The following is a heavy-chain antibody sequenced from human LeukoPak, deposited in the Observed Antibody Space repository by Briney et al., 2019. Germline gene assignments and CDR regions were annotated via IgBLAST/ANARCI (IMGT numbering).Heavy chain of an antibody. CDR1: GGSISSGDYY. D-gene: IGHD3-22*01. Sequence: SETLSLTCTVSGGSISSGDYYWSWIRQPPGKGLEWIGYIYYSGSTNYNPSLKSRVTISVDTSKNQFSLKLSSVTAADTAVYYRAREMSSGYYLDYWGQGTLVTVSS. CDR2: IYYSGST. J-gene: IGHJ4*02. CDR3: AREMSSGYYLDY. V-gene: IGHV4-61*08.